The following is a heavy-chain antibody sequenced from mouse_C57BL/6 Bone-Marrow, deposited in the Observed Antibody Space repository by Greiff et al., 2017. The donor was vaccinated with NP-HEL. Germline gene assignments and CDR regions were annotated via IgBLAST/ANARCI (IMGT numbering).Heavy chain of an antibody. J-gene: IGHJ3*01. CDR1: GYSITSDY. V-gene: IGHV3-8*01. D-gene: IGHD2-3*01. Sequence: EVQPQESGPGLAKPSQTLSLTRPVTGYSITSDYWNWIRKFPGNKPEYMGYISYSGSTYYNPSPISRISITRDTSKNQYYLQLNSVTTEGTATYYSASSVYDGYYPFAYWGQGTLVTVSA. CDR2: ISYSGST. CDR3: ASSVYDGYYPFAY.